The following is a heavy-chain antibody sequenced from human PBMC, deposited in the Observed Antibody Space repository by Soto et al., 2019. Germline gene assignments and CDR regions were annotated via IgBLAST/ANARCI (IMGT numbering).Heavy chain of an antibody. CDR2: ISGSGGST. V-gene: IGHV3-23*01. J-gene: IGHJ4*02. Sequence: GGSLRLSCAASGFTFSSYAMSWVRQAPGRGLEWVSAISGSGGSTYYADSVKGRFTISRDNSKNTLYLQMNSLRAEDTAVYYCARSPTSYYYDSSGYYRLTYYFDYWGQGTLVTVSS. D-gene: IGHD3-22*01. CDR1: GFTFSSYA. CDR3: ARSPTSYYYDSSGYYRLTYYFDY.